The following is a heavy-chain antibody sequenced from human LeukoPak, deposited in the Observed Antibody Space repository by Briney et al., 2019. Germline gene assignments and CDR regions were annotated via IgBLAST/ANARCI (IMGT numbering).Heavy chain of an antibody. V-gene: IGHV3-53*01. CDR2: IYTGGST. CDR1: GFTVSSTY. CDR3: AREVQLSSGWSNWFDP. D-gene: IGHD6-19*01. J-gene: IGHJ5*02. Sequence: GGSLRLSCAASGFTVSSTYMTWVRQAPGKGLEWVLLIYTGGSTFYADAVKGRFTISRDTSTNTLVLHMTSLRVEDTAVYYCAREVQLSSGWSNWFDPRGQGTLVTVSS.